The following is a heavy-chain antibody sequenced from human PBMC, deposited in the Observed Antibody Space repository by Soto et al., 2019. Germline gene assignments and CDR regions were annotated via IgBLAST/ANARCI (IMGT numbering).Heavy chain of an antibody. CDR3: ARKGAAASYAHYYMDV. CDR1: GGSISPYY. J-gene: IGHJ6*03. Sequence: QVQLQESGPGLVKPSETLSLTCTVSGGSISPYYWSWIRQPPGKGLEWIGYVYYSGNTNYNPSLESRATMSVDTSRNRFSLNLTSATAADTSVYYCARKGAAASYAHYYMDVWGRGTAVTVSS. D-gene: IGHD6-13*01. CDR2: VYYSGNT. V-gene: IGHV4-59*01.